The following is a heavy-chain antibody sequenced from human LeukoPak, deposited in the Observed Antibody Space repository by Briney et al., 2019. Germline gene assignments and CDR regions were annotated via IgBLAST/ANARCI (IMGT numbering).Heavy chain of an antibody. D-gene: IGHD3-3*01. J-gene: IGHJ4*02. Sequence: SETLSLTCTVSGGSISSYYWSWIRQPPGKGLEWIGYIYYSGSTNYNPSLKSRVTISVDTSKNQFFLKLSSVTAADTAVYYCARARIRFLEWLPYYFDYWGQGTLVTVSS. CDR2: IYYSGST. CDR3: ARARIRFLEWLPYYFDY. CDR1: GGSISSYY. V-gene: IGHV4-59*01.